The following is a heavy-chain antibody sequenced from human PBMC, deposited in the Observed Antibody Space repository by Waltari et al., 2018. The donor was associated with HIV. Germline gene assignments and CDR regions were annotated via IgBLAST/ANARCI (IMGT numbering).Heavy chain of an antibody. J-gene: IGHJ4*02. Sequence: EVQLVESGGGLVEPGGSLRLSCEAPGFTFADAWMNWVRQAPGKGLEWVARIKGKTDAGTRDFAAPVKGRFSISRNYLKNTVDLQMNNLKTEDTALYYCAAGTGRSDFDYWGQGTLVTVSS. D-gene: IGHD7-27*01. CDR2: IKGKTDAGTR. CDR3: AAGTGRSDFDY. CDR1: GFTFADAW. V-gene: IGHV3-15*01.